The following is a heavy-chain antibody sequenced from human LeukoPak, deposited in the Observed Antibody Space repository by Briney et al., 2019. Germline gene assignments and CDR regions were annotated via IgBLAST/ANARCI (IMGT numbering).Heavy chain of an antibody. Sequence: GASVQVSCKTSGYSFTDYGITWVRQAPGQGLEWMGWISARNGNTNFSQRLQGRATMTTDTSTSTAYMELRGLTSDDTAVYYCARDHALWSNCFDYWGQGTLVTVSS. CDR1: GYSFTDYG. V-gene: IGHV1-18*01. D-gene: IGHD2-21*01. CDR2: ISARNGNT. J-gene: IGHJ4*02. CDR3: ARDHALWSNCFDY.